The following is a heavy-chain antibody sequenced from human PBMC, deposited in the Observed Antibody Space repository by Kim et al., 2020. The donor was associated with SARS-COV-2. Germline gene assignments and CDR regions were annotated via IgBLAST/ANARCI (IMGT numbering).Heavy chain of an antibody. CDR3: ARDPGGSGSYYLSSFDY. CDR1: GFTFSSYS. J-gene: IGHJ4*02. CDR2: ISSSSYI. V-gene: IGHV3-21*01. D-gene: IGHD3-10*01. Sequence: GGSLRPSCAASGFTFSSYSMNWVRQAPGKGLEWVSSISSSSYIYYADSVKGRFTISRDNAKNSLYLQMNSLRAEDTAVYYCARDPGGSGSYYLSSFDYWGQGTLVTVSS.